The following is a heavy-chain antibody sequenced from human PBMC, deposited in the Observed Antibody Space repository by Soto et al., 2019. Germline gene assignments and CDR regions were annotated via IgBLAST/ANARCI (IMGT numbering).Heavy chain of an antibody. D-gene: IGHD6-19*01. CDR3: ASRAAVGGTSHYDY. CDR2: NRNKPMRYTT. J-gene: IGHJ4*02. V-gene: IGHV3-72*01. Sequence: EVQLVESGGGLVQPGGSLRLSCAASGFTFSDHYMDWVRQAPGKGLEWVGRNRNKPMRYTTEYTASVKGRFTISRDDSKNSLYLQMTSLRTEDTAVYYCASRAAVGGTSHYDYWGQGTLVTVSS. CDR1: GFTFSDHY.